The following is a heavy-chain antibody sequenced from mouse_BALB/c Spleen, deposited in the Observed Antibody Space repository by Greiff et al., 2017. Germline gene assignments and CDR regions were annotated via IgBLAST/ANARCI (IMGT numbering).Heavy chain of an antibody. V-gene: IGHV3-2*02. CDR2: ISYSGST. D-gene: IGHD2-4*01. CDR1: GYSITSDYA. Sequence: EVKVEESGPGLVKPSQSLSLTCTVTGYSITSDYAWNWIRQFPGNKLEWMGYISYSGSTSYNPSLKSRISITRDTSKNQFFLQLNSVTTEDTATYYCARRDYDYGYAMDYWGQGTSVTVSS. CDR3: ARRDYDYGYAMDY. J-gene: IGHJ4*01.